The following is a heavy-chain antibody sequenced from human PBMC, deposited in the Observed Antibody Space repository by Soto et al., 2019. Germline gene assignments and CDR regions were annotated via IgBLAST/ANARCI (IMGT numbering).Heavy chain of an antibody. Sequence: EVQLVESGGGLVQPGGSLRLSCTASGFTVGNNYMKWVRQTPGKGLEWISLIYSGGTTGYADSVKGRFTISRDNSKNTLYLQMTSLRVEDTAVYYCARAPPGIAAHGGGWGQGTTVTVSS. D-gene: IGHD6-13*01. J-gene: IGHJ6*02. CDR1: GFTVGNNY. CDR3: ARAPPGIAAHGGG. CDR2: IYSGGTT. V-gene: IGHV3-66*01.